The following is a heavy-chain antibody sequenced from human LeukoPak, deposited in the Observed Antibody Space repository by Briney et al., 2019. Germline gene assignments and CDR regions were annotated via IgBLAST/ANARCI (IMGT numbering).Heavy chain of an antibody. V-gene: IGHV5-51*01. J-gene: IGHJ3*02. CDR2: IYPEDSDP. D-gene: IGHD2-8*01. CDR1: GYSFTSYW. Sequence: GESLKISCKGSGYSFTSYWIGWVRQMSGKGLEWMVIIYPEDSDPRYSPSFQGQVTLSADKSISTAYLQWSSLKASDTAMYYCARADCTNGVCYTGDAFDIWGQGTMVTVSS. CDR3: ARADCTNGVCYTGDAFDI.